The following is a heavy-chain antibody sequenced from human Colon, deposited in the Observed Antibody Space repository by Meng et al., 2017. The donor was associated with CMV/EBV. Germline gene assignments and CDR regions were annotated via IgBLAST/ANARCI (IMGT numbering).Heavy chain of an antibody. D-gene: IGHD3-22*01. V-gene: IGHV3-53*01. CDR2: IYRDGST. CDR1: TVIVSRNY. Sequence: EVQLVESGGGLRQPGGSLRLSCAVSTVIVSRNYMSWVRQAPGKGLEWVSGIYRDGSTFYADSVKGRFTISGDNSKNTLNLQMNSLRAEDTAVYYCVRSPGYYDSLGQYDYWGRGTLVTVSS. J-gene: IGHJ4*02. CDR3: VRSPGYYDSLGQYDY.